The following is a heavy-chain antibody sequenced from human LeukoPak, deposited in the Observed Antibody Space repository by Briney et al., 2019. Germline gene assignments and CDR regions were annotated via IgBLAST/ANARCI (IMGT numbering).Heavy chain of an antibody. CDR3: ARGYCTNSVCYQTNYYYYYMDV. Sequence: ASVKVSCKASGYTFTGYYMHWVRQAPGQGLEWMGRINPNSGGTNYAQKFQGRVTMTRDTSISTAYMELSRLRSDDTAVYYCARGYCTNSVCYQTNYYYYYMDVWGKGTTVTVSS. J-gene: IGHJ6*03. CDR1: GYTFTGYY. D-gene: IGHD2-8*01. V-gene: IGHV1-2*06. CDR2: INPNSGGT.